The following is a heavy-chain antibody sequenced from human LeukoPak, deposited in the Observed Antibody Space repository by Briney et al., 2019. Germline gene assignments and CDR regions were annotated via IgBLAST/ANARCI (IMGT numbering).Heavy chain of an antibody. CDR3: VRHDGRGGATMGAFDS. CDR1: AGSFISSSHH. Sequence: SETLSLTCTVSAGSFISSSHHWGWIRQSPGKGLEWIGTVYYGRTTYYNPSLDGRVTISLDTSANHFSLQLNSVTTADTAVYYCVRHDGRGGATMGAFDSWGQGSLVTVSS. J-gene: IGHJ5*01. V-gene: IGHV4-39*01. CDR2: VYYGRTT. D-gene: IGHD5-12*01.